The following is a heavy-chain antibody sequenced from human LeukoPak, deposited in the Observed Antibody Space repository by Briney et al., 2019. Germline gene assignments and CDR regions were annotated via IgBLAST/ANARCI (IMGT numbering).Heavy chain of an antibody. CDR3: ARRLSGSYAPFADY. V-gene: IGHV4-59*08. Sequence: SETLSLTCTVSGGSISSYYWNWIRQPPGRGLEWIGYIYYSGTTSYNPSLKSRVTISVDTSKNQFSLKLSSVTAADTAVYYCARRLSGSYAPFADYWGQGTLVTVSS. J-gene: IGHJ4*02. CDR2: IYYSGTT. D-gene: IGHD1-26*01. CDR1: GGSISSYY.